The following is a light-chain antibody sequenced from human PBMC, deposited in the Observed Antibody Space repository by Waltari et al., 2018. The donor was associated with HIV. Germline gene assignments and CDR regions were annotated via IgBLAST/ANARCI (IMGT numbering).Light chain of an antibody. J-gene: IGLJ2*01. Sequence: QSALTQPASVSGSPGQSIPISCTGASSEVVGYNIVHRYKQHPGKAPKRMIYEVSKRPSGVSNRFSGSKSGNTASLTISGLQAEDEADYYCCAYAGSTTYVIFGGGTKLTVL. CDR2: EVS. CDR3: CAYAGSTTYVI. V-gene: IGLV2-23*02. CDR1: SSEVVGYNI.